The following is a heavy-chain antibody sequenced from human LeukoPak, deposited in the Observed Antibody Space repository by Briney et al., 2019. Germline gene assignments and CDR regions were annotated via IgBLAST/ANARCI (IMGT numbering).Heavy chain of an antibody. CDR3: ARGYSRSSFVY. Sequence: GESLKISCKGSGYNFNTNWIGWVRQMPGKGLEWMGIIYPGDSDTRYSPSFQGQVTISADKPISTAYLQWSRLKASDTAIYYCARGYSRSSFVYWGQGTLVTVSS. CDR1: GYNFNTNW. D-gene: IGHD6-6*01. V-gene: IGHV5-51*01. CDR2: IYPGDSDT. J-gene: IGHJ4*02.